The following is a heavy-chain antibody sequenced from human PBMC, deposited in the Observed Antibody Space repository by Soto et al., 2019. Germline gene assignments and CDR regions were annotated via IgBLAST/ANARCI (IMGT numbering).Heavy chain of an antibody. D-gene: IGHD2-15*01. Sequence: QVQLQESGPGLVKPSETLSLTCTVSGGSISSYYWSWIRQPPGKGLEWIGYIYYSGSTNYNPSLKSRVTISVDTSKNQFSLKLSSVTAADTAVYYCARLSKGYYFDYWGQGTLVTVSS. CDR3: ARLSKGYYFDY. CDR1: GGSISSYY. V-gene: IGHV4-59*08. J-gene: IGHJ4*02. CDR2: IYYSGST.